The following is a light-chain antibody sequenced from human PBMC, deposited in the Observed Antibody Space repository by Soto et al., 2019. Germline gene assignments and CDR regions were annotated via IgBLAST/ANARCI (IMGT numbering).Light chain of an antibody. CDR2: EVS. CDR1: SSDVGGYNY. Sequence: QSALTQTASVSGSPGQSITISCTGTSSDVGGYNYVSWYQQHPGEAPKLMIYEVSNRPSGVSNRFSGSKSGNTASLTISGLQAEDEADYYCSSYTSSSTWVFGEGTKLTVL. CDR3: SSYTSSSTWV. V-gene: IGLV2-14*01. J-gene: IGLJ3*02.